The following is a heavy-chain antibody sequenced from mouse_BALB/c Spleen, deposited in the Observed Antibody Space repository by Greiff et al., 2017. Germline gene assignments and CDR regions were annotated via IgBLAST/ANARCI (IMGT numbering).Heavy chain of an antibody. J-gene: IGHJ1*01. V-gene: IGHV3-8*02. Sequence: EVHLVESGPSLVKPSQTLSLTCSVTGDSITSGYWNWIRKFPGNKLEYMGYISYSGSTYYNPSLKSRISITRDTSKNQYYLQLNSVTTEDTATYYCARTPGDGSNWYFDVWGAGTTVTVSS. CDR2: ISYSGST. CDR1: GDSITSGY. D-gene: IGHD1-1*01. CDR3: ARTPGDGSNWYFDV.